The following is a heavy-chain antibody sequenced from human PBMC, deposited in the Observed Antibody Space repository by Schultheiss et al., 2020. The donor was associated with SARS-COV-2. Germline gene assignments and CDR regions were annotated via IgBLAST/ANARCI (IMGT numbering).Heavy chain of an antibody. CDR1: GFTFATYN. D-gene: IGHD6-19*01. CDR2: IRSSGRDI. J-gene: IGHJ6*02. CDR3: ARGGPRAVAPMDV. Sequence: GGSLRLSCAASGFTFATYNMHWVRQAPGKGLEFVASIRSSGRDIYYADSMQGRFTVSRDNANNSLYLQMHSLRVEDTAVYYCARGGPRAVAPMDVWGQGTAVTVSS. V-gene: IGHV3-21*01.